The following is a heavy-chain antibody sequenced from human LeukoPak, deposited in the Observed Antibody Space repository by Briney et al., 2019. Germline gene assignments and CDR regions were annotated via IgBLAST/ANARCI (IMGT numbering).Heavy chain of an antibody. CDR3: ARDPGYYDSSGQDGIDDY. D-gene: IGHD3-22*01. J-gene: IGHJ4*02. Sequence: GDSVKLSCKASGYTLTGHYMHWVRQAPGQGLEWMGSINPNSGGTNYAQKFQGRVTMTRDTSIRTAYMELSRLRSDDTAVYYCARDPGYYDSSGQDGIDDYWGQGTLVTVSS. V-gene: IGHV1-2*02. CDR1: GYTLTGHY. CDR2: INPNSGGT.